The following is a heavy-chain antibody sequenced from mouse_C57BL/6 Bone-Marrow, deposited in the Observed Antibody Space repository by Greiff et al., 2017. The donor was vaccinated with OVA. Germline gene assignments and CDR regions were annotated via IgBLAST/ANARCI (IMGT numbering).Heavy chain of an antibody. CDR1: GFNIKDDY. D-gene: IGHD1-1*01. J-gene: IGHJ1*03. Sequence: EVQLQQSGAELVRPGASVKLSCTASGFNIKDDYMHWVKQRPEPGLEWIGWIDPENGDTEYASKFQGKATITADTSSNTAYLQLSSLTSEDTAVYYCTTPITTVVDWYFDVWGTGTTVTVSS. V-gene: IGHV14-4*01. CDR2: IDPENGDT. CDR3: TTPITTVVDWYFDV.